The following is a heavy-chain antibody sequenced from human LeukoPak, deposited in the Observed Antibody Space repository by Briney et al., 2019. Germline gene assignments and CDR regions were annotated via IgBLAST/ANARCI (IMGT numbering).Heavy chain of an antibody. CDR3: ARPYRSEGVFDSGWHWGYYYYGMDV. V-gene: IGHV4-59*08. CDR2: IYYSGST. D-gene: IGHD6-19*01. J-gene: IGHJ6*02. CDR1: GGSISSYY. Sequence: SETLSLTCTVSGGSISSYYWSWIRQPPGKGLEWIGYIYYSGSTNYNPSLKSRVTISVDTSKNQFSLKLSSVTAADTAVYYCARPYRSEGVFDSGWHWGYYYYGMDVWGQGTTVTVSS.